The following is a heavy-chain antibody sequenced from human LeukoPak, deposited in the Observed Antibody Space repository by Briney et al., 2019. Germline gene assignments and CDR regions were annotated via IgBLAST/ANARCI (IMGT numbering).Heavy chain of an antibody. D-gene: IGHD3-10*01. V-gene: IGHV3-15*01. CDR2: IKXKTDXGXT. CDR1: XXTFXNXX. J-gene: IGHJ4*02. CDR3: VTDYSGSNQKY. Sequence: GGSRRLSCAASXXTFXNXXXXXXXXXXXXXXXWXXRIKXKTDXGXTDYAAPXKXRFTISRGASKNTLYLQMNSLKMEDTAVYYCVTDYSGSNQKYWGQGTLVTVSS.